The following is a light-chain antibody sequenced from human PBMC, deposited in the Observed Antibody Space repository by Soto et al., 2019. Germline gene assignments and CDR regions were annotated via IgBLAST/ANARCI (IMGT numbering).Light chain of an antibody. J-gene: IGLJ3*02. CDR1: NSDVGKYNL. Sequence: QSALTQPASVSGSPGQSITISCTGTNSDVGKYNLVSWYQQHPGKAPKLMMYEVTKRPSGVSNRFSGSKSGNTASLTISGLQAEDEADYYCCSYAGSATWVFGGGTKVTVL. V-gene: IGLV2-23*02. CDR2: EVT. CDR3: CSYAGSATWV.